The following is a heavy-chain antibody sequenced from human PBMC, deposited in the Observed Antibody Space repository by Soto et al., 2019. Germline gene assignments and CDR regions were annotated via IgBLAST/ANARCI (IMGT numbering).Heavy chain of an antibody. V-gene: IGHV3-23*01. CDR2: ISGSGGST. J-gene: IGHJ4*02. CDR3: AKGPRYDYVWGSYRSPFDY. D-gene: IGHD3-16*02. Sequence: GGSLRLSCAASGFTFSSYAMSWVRQAPGKGLEWVSAISGSGGSTYYADSVKGQFTITRDNSKNTMDLEMNSLRAEDTDVYYCAKGPRYDYVWGSYRSPFDYWGQGTLVTVGS. CDR1: GFTFSSYA.